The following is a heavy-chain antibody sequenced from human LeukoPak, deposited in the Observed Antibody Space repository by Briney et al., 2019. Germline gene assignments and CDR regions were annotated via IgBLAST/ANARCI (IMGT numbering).Heavy chain of an antibody. D-gene: IGHD3-3*01. CDR3: VDLREGGFDP. Sequence: PGGSLRLSCAASGFIVSSKYMSWVRQAPGKGLEWVSTIYSDGFTYYADSVKGRFTISRDNSKNTLYLQVNSLRAEDAAVYYCVDLREGGFDPWGQGTLVTVSS. V-gene: IGHV3-66*01. J-gene: IGHJ5*02. CDR1: GFIVSSKY. CDR2: IYSDGFT.